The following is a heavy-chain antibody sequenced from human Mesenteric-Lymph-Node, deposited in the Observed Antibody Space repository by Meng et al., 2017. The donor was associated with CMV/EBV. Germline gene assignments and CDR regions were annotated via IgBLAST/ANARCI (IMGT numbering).Heavy chain of an antibody. Sequence: CKASGYTFTSYDISWVRQATGQGLEWMGWMNPNSGNTGYAQKFQGRVTMTRNTSISTAYMELSSLRSEDTAVYYCASGYSGYDSLDYWGQGTLVTVSS. CDR3: ASGYSGYDSLDY. J-gene: IGHJ4*02. D-gene: IGHD5-12*01. CDR2: MNPNSGNT. V-gene: IGHV1-8*01. CDR1: GYTFTSYD.